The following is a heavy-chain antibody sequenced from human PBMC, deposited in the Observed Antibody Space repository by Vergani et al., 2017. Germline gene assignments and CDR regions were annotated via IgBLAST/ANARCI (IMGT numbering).Heavy chain of an antibody. D-gene: IGHD2-2*01. CDR2: ISSSSSTI. J-gene: IGHJ4*02. CDR3: ASLSYCSSTSCHDY. Sequence: VQLVESGGGVVQPGRSLRLSCAASGFTFSSYSMNWVRQAPGKGLEWVSYISSSSSTIYYADSVKGRFTISRDNAKNSLYLQMNSLRAEDTAVYYCASLSYCSSTSCHDYWGQGTLVTVSS. CDR1: GFTFSSYS. V-gene: IGHV3-48*01.